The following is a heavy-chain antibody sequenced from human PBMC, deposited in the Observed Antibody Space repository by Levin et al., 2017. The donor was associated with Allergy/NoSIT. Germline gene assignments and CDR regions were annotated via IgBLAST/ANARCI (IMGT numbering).Heavy chain of an antibody. CDR3: ARNPFQSSGNYYYYAMDV. J-gene: IGHJ6*02. V-gene: IGHV2-70*01. Sequence: SGPTLVKPTQTLTLTCTFSGFSLSTSGMCVSWIRQPPGKALEWLALIDWDDDKYYSTSLKTRLTISKDTSKNQVVLTMTNMDPVDTATYYCARNPFQSSGNYYYYAMDVWGQGTTVTVSS. CDR1: GFSLSTSGMC. D-gene: IGHD1-26*01. CDR2: IDWDDDK.